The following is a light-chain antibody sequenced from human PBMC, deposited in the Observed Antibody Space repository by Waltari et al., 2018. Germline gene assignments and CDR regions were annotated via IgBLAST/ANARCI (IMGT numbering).Light chain of an antibody. CDR3: AAWDDSLNGWV. CDR2: GND. V-gene: IGLV1-44*01. CDR1: SSHIGSNT. Sequence: QSVLTQPPSASGTPGLRVTISCSGSSSHIGSNTGNWYKHLPGRAPKLLIYGNDQRPSGVPDRISGSKSGSSASLAINGLQSEDEADYYCAAWDDSLNGWVFGGGTKLTVL. J-gene: IGLJ3*02.